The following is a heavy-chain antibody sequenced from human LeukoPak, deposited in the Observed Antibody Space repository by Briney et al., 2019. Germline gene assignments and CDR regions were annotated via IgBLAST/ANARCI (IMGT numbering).Heavy chain of an antibody. CDR1: GFTFGSYW. CDR3: ARVRPRTRIAAAGTGKYYFDY. V-gene: IGHV3-7*01. D-gene: IGHD6-13*01. Sequence: GGSLRLSCAASGFTFGSYWMSWVRQAPGKGLEWVANINQDGSEKYYVDSVKGRFTISRDNAKNSLYLQMNSLRADDTAVYYCARVRPRTRIAAAGTGKYYFDYWGQGTLVTVSS. J-gene: IGHJ4*02. CDR2: INQDGSEK.